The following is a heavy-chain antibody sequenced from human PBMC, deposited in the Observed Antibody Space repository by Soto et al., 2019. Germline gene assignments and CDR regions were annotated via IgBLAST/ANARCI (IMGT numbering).Heavy chain of an antibody. CDR2: IWYDGSNK. Sequence: QVHLVESGGGVVQPGRSLRLSCAASGFTFSSYGMHWVRQAPGKGLEWVAVIWYDGSNKYYADSVKGRFTISRDNSKNTLYLQMNRVRGEDTAVFDCARADSSVVAFDYWRQGTLVTVSS. J-gene: IGHJ4*02. V-gene: IGHV3-33*01. CDR1: GFTFSSYG. D-gene: IGHD6-19*01. CDR3: ARADSSVVAFDY.